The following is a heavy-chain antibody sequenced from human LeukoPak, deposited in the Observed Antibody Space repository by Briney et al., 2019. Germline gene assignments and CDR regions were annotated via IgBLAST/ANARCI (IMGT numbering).Heavy chain of an antibody. D-gene: IGHD3-10*01. CDR2: IYYSGST. CDR3: ARQGITFSDYYYYMDG. J-gene: IGHJ6*03. Sequence: PSETLSLTCTLSGGSINTYYWSWIRQPPGKGLEWIGNIYYSGSTNYSPSLRSRVTISVDTSKNQFSLKLTSVTAADTAVYYCARQGITFSDYYYYMDGWGKGTSVTVSS. V-gene: IGHV4-59*08. CDR1: GGSINTYY.